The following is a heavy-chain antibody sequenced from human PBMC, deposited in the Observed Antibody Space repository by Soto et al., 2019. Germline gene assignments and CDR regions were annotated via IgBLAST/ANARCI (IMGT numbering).Heavy chain of an antibody. CDR3: ARQIRDASGTYHFDY. CDR2: ISYSGTT. CDR1: GDPINTFV. J-gene: IGHJ4*02. Sequence: SETLSLTCTVSGDPINTFVWSWIRQPPGKGLQWIGLISYSGTTNYNPSLKSRVTISIDTSRSQFSLKLTSVTAADTAVYYCARQIRDASGTYHFDYWGQGTLVTVSS. D-gene: IGHD3-10*01. V-gene: IGHV4-59*08.